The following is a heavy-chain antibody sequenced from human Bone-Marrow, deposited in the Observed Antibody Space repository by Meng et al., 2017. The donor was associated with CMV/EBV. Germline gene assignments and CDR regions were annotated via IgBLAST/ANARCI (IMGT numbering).Heavy chain of an antibody. V-gene: IGHV3-30*02. CDR1: GFTFSSYG. Sequence: GESLKISCAASGFTFSSYGMHWVRQSPGKGLEWVAFIRYDGGNKYYADSVKGRFTISRDNAKNTLYLQMNSLRAEDTAVYYCAKSRITIFGALDYWGQGTLVTVSS. D-gene: IGHD3-3*01. J-gene: IGHJ4*02. CDR2: IRYDGGNK. CDR3: AKSRITIFGALDY.